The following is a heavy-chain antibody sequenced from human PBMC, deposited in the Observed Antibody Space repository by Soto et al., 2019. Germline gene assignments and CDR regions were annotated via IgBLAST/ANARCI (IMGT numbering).Heavy chain of an antibody. V-gene: IGHV4-31*03. Sequence: SQTLSLTCTVSGGSISSGDYYWSWIRQHPGKGLEWIGYIYYSGSTYYNPSLKSRVTISVDTSKNQFSLKLSSVTAADTAVYYCGFGRFPSPVFDIWGQGTMVTVSS. D-gene: IGHD3-10*01. CDR2: IYYSGST. J-gene: IGHJ3*02. CDR3: GFGRFPSPVFDI. CDR1: GGSISSGDYY.